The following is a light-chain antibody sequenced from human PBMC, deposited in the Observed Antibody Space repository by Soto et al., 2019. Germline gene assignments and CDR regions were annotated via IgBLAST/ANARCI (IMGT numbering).Light chain of an antibody. J-gene: IGKJ1*01. V-gene: IGKV2-24*01. CDR1: QSLVYSDGNTY. Sequence: DIVLTQTPLSSPVTLGQPASISCRSSQSLVYSDGNTYLSWLQQRPGQPPRLLIYQISNRFSGVQDRFSGSGAGTDFTLKISRVEAEDVGVYSCVQFSHFPRTFGQGTNVEIK. CDR2: QIS. CDR3: VQFSHFPRT.